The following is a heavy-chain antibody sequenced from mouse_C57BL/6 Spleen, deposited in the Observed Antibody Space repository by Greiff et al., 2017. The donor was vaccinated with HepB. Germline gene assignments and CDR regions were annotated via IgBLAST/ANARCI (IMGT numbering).Heavy chain of an antibody. V-gene: IGHV1-42*01. CDR1: GYSFTGYY. CDR2: INPSTGGT. Sequence: VQLQQSGPELVKPGASVKISCKASGYSFTGYYMNWVKQSPEKSLEWIGEINPSTGGTTYNQKFKAKATLTVDKSSSTAYMQLKSLTSEDSAVYYCARTAWGFFDYWGQGTTLTVSS. D-gene: IGHD4-1*01. J-gene: IGHJ2*01. CDR3: ARTAWGFFDY.